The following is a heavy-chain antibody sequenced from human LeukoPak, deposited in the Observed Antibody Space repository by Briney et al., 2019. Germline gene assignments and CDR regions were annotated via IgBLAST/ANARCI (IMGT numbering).Heavy chain of an antibody. Sequence: PGGSLRLSCAASGLTFTNAWMSWVRRAPGKGLEWVSAISGSGGSTYYADSVKGRFTISRDNSRNTLYLQMNSLRAEDTAVYYCAKGVRRSSDYSSPVDYWGQGTLVTVSS. CDR1: GLTFTNAW. J-gene: IGHJ4*02. V-gene: IGHV3-23*01. CDR3: AKGVRRSSDYSSPVDY. CDR2: ISGSGGST. D-gene: IGHD3-22*01.